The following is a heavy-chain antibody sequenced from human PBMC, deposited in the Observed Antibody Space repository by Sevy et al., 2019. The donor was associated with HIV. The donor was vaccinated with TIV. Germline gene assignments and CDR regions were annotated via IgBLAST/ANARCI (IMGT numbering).Heavy chain of an antibody. CDR2: IYSGGST. Sequence: GGSLRLSCAASGFTVSSNYMSWVRQAPGKGLEWVSVIYSGGSTYYADSVKGRFTISRDNSKNTLYLLMNSLRAEDTAVYYCAREFAAAGTFYYYYMDVWGKGTTVTVSS. J-gene: IGHJ6*03. CDR1: GFTVSSNY. V-gene: IGHV3-53*01. D-gene: IGHD6-13*01. CDR3: AREFAAAGTFYYYYMDV.